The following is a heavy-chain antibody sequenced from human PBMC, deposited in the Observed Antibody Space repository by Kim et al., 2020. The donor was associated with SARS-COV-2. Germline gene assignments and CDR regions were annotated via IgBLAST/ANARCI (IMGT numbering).Heavy chain of an antibody. V-gene: IGHV1-69*13. CDR1: GGTFSSYA. CDR2: IIPIFGTA. D-gene: IGHD3-9*01. Sequence: SVKVSCKASGGTFSSYAISWVRQAPGQGLEWMGGIIPIFGTANYAQKFQGRVTITADESTSTAYMELSSLRSEDTAVYYCAREQERYFDWLLGFQDRRLDAFDIWGQGTMVTVSS. J-gene: IGHJ3*02. CDR3: AREQERYFDWLLGFQDRRLDAFDI.